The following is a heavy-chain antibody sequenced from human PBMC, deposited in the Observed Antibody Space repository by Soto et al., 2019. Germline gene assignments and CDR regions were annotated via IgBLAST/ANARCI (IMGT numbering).Heavy chain of an antibody. Sequence: SETLSLTCTVSGGSISSSSYYWGWIRQPPGKGLEWIGSIYYSGSTYYNPSLKSRVTISVDTSKNQFSLKLSSVTAADTAVYYCARQHRSAGIAAAVGDCWGQGTLVTVSS. CDR1: GGSISSSSYY. V-gene: IGHV4-39*01. CDR3: ARQHRSAGIAAAVGDC. CDR2: IYYSGST. J-gene: IGHJ4*02. D-gene: IGHD6-13*01.